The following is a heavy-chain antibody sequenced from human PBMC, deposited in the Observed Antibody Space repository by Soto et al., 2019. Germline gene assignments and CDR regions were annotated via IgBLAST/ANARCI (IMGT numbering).Heavy chain of an antibody. V-gene: IGHV3-23*01. CDR1: GLTFSNNA. Sequence: GGSLNLSCAASGLTFSNNAMSWVRHAPGKWLEWVSGLSDGGGSTFYADSLKGRFTISRDNAKNTLYLQMSSLRAEDTAVYYCAKEGTTSPYICFDPWGPGXLLTVYS. CDR3: AKEGTTSPYICFDP. CDR2: LSDGGGST. J-gene: IGHJ5*02. D-gene: IGHD2-2*01.